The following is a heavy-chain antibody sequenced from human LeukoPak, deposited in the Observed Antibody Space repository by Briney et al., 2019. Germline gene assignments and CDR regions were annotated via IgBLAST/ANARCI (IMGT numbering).Heavy chain of an antibody. D-gene: IGHD3-16*01. CDR1: GGSISSYY. CDR3: ASMGDWNYFDY. CDR2: IYTSGST. Sequence: SETLSLTCTVSGGSISSYYWSWIRQPAGKGLEWIGRIYTSGSTNYSPSLTSRVTMSVDTSKNQFSLKLSSVTAADTAVYYCASMGDWNYFDYWGQGTLVTVSS. V-gene: IGHV4-4*07. J-gene: IGHJ4*02.